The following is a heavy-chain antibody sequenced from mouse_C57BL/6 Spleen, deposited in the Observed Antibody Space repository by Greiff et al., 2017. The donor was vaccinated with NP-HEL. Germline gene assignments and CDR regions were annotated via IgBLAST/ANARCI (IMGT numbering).Heavy chain of an antibody. CDR2: IDPSDSET. CDR3: ARSLLRAYGMDY. J-gene: IGHJ4*01. D-gene: IGHD1-1*01. Sequence: QVQLQQPGAELVRPGSSVKLSCKASGYTFTSYWMHWVKQRPIQGLEWIGNIDPSDSETHYNQKFKDKATLTVDKSSSTAYMQLSSLTSEDSAVYYWARSLLRAYGMDYWGQGTSVTVSS. CDR1: GYTFTSYW. V-gene: IGHV1-52*01.